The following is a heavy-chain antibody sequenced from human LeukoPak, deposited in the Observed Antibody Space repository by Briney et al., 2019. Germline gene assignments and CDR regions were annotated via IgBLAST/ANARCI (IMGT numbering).Heavy chain of an antibody. J-gene: IGHJ4*02. CDR3: ARDSDWILFDY. CDR1: GFTFNTYW. V-gene: IGHV3-74*03. D-gene: IGHD2-2*03. Sequence: PGGSLRLSCTASGFTFNTYWMHWVRQAPGKGLVGVARVNREGTTTAYAHSVKGRFILSRDNSKNTLYLQMNNLRAEDTAVYYCARDSDWILFDYWGQGTPVTVSS. CDR2: VNREGTTT.